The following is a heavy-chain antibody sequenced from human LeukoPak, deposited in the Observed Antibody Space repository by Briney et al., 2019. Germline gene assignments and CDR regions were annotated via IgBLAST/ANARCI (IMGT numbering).Heavy chain of an antibody. V-gene: IGHV3-21*01. CDR2: IGSSSSYI. Sequence: GGSLRLSCAASGFTFSSYSMNWVRQAPGKGLEWVSSIGSSSSYIYYADSVKGRFTISRDNAKNSLYLQMNSLRAEDTAVYYCAREQYSSGKSLDYWGQGKLVTVSS. CDR1: GFTFSSYS. CDR3: AREQYSSGKSLDY. D-gene: IGHD3-10*01. J-gene: IGHJ4*02.